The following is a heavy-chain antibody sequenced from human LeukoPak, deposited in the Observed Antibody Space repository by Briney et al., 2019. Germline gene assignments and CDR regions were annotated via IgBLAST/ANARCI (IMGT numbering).Heavy chain of an antibody. J-gene: IGHJ4*02. CDR1: GFTFSTYW. V-gene: IGHV3-48*03. Sequence: GRSLRLSCAASGFTFSTYWLHWVRQAPGKGLEWVSYISSSGSTIYYADSVKGRFTISRDNAKNSLYLQMNSLRAEDTAVYYCARDTRGYHDYWGQGTLVTVSS. D-gene: IGHD3-16*02. CDR2: ISSSGSTI. CDR3: ARDTRGYHDY.